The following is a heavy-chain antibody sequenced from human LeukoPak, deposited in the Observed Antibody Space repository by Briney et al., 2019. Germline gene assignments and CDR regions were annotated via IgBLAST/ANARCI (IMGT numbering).Heavy chain of an antibody. CDR2: INPSGGST. CDR1: GYSFTNYY. V-gene: IGHV1-46*01. J-gene: IGHJ3*01. CDR3: ARGHSSGWLGEAFDL. D-gene: IGHD6-19*01. Sequence: GASVKVSCKASGYSFTNYYIHWVRQAPGQGLEWMGIINPSGGSTSYAQKFKGRVTLTRDTSTSTVYMELSSLRSEDSAVYYCARGHSSGWLGEAFDLWGPGTMVTVSS.